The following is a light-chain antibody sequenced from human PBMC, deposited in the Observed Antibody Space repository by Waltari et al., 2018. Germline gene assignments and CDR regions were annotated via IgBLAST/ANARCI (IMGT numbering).Light chain of an antibody. CDR2: END. Sequence: NFMLTQPHSVSGSPGKTVTIPCTRSGGSLANNFVQWYQQRPASAPTTVIYENDQRPSWVPDRFSGSIDSSSNSASLTISGLKTEDEADYYCQSYDIITVVFGGGTKLTVL. CDR3: QSYDIITVV. CDR1: GGSLANNF. J-gene: IGLJ2*01. V-gene: IGLV6-57*03.